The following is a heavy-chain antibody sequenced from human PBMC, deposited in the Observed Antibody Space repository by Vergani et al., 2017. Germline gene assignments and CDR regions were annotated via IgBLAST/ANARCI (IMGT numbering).Heavy chain of an antibody. V-gene: IGHV1-69*01. J-gene: IGHJ5*02. CDR1: GGTFSSYA. CDR2: IIPIFGTA. CDR3: ARDARNRDDRGINT. D-gene: IGHD3-16*01. Sequence: QVQLVQSGAEVKKPGSSVKVSCKASGGTFSSYAISWVRQAPGQGLEWMGGIIPIFGTANYAQKFQGRVTSTADAATSTAYMELSSLRSEDTAVFYCARDARNRDDRGINTWGQGTLVTVSS.